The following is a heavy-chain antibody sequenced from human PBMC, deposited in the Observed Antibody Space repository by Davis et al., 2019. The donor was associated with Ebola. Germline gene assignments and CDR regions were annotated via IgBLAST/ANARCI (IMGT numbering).Heavy chain of an antibody. J-gene: IGHJ4*02. CDR1: GDSMSGYS. V-gene: IGHV4-4*07. CDR3: ARAPQSAASYFNY. CDR2: IYTTGTT. Sequence: PSETLSLTCTVSGDSMSGYSWSWIRQPAGKGLEWIGHIYTTGTTTYNPSLKSRVTMSVDTSQNQVSLNLTSVTAADTAVYYCARAPQSAASYFNYWGQGTLVTVSS. D-gene: IGHD6-13*01.